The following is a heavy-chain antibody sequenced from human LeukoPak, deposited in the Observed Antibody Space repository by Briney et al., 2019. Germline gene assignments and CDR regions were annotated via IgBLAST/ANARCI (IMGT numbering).Heavy chain of an antibody. CDR1: GFTVSGNY. Sequence: QPGRSLILSCAASGFTVSGNYMSWVRQAPGRGLEWVSVIYTGGNTYYADSVKGRFTISRDSSKNTLYLQMNSLRGEDTAVYYCARDGRRGPDCNGGGCYFVPGQWGQGTVVTVSS. D-gene: IGHD2-15*01. J-gene: IGHJ4*02. CDR2: IYTGGNT. CDR3: ARDGRRGPDCNGGGCYFVPGQ. V-gene: IGHV3-66*01.